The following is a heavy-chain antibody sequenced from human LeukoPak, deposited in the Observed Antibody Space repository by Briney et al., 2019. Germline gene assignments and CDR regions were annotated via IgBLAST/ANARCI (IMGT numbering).Heavy chain of an antibody. V-gene: IGHV3-23*01. CDR1: GFTFSSYA. Sequence: PGGSLRLSCAASGFTFSSYAMSWVRQAPGKGLEWVSAISGSGGSTYYADSVKGRFTISGDNSKNTLYLQMNSLRAEDTAVYYCAKGYYGSGSLNAFDIWGQGTMVTVSS. D-gene: IGHD3-10*01. CDR2: ISGSGGST. J-gene: IGHJ3*02. CDR3: AKGYYGSGSLNAFDI.